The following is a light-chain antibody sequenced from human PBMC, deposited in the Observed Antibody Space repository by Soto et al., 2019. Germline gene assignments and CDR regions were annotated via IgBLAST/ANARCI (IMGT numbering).Light chain of an antibody. CDR1: QSVSSSY. CDR2: GAS. V-gene: IGKV3-20*01. J-gene: IGKJ1*01. CDR3: QQYGSSPT. Sequence: EIVLTQSPGTLSLSPGERATLSCWASQSVSSSYLAWYQQKPGQAPRLLIYGASSRATGIPERFSGSGSGTDFTLTISRLEPEDFAVYYCQQYGSSPTFGQGTKVEIK.